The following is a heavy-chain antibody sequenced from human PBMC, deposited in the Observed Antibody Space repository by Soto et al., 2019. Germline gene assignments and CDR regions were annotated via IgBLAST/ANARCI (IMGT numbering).Heavy chain of an antibody. CDR3: AKVPRYCSGGSCFGGYFDY. V-gene: IGHV3-23*01. D-gene: IGHD2-15*01. CDR2: ISGSGGNT. Sequence: PGGSLRLSCAVSGFTFSSYAMSWVRQAPGKGLEWVSAISGSGGNTYYADSVKGRFTISRDNSKNTLYLQMNSLRAEDTALYYCAKVPRYCSGGSCFGGYFDYWGQGTLVTVSS. J-gene: IGHJ4*02. CDR1: GFTFSSYA.